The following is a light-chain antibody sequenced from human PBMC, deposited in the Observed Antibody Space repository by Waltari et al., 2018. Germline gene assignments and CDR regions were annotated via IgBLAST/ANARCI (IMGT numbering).Light chain of an antibody. CDR2: AAS. CDR3: QQYYSNPAT. Sequence: AIRITQSPSSLSASTGDRVTITCRASQGISRYLAWYQQKPGKAPKVLIYAASTLQSGVPSRFSGSGSGTDFTLTLSCLQSEDFAIYYCQQYYSNPATFGQGTKVEIK. J-gene: IGKJ1*01. V-gene: IGKV1-8*01. CDR1: QGISRY.